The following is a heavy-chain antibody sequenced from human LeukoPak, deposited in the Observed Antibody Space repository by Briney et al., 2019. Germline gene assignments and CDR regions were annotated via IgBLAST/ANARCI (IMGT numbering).Heavy chain of an antibody. J-gene: IGHJ4*02. V-gene: IGHV4-59*01. Sequence: PSETLSLTCTVSGGSISSYYWSWIRQPPGKGLEWIGYIYYSGSTNYNPSLKSRVTISVDTSKNQFSLKLSSVTAADTAVYYCARDSPLDYFDYWGQGTLVTVPS. CDR3: ARDSPLDYFDY. CDR2: IYYSGST. CDR1: GGSISSYY.